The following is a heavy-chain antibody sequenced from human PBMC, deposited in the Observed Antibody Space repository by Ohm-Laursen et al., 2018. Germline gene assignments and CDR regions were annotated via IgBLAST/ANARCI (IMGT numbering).Heavy chain of an antibody. CDR3: AKGTTDVDY. D-gene: IGHD1-1*01. CDR2: ISSSGNSI. V-gene: IGHV3-11*01. CDR1: GFTFSSYG. J-gene: IGHJ4*02. Sequence: GSLRLSCTASGFTFSSYGMSWIRQAPGKGLEWLSYISSSGNSIYYADSVKGRFIISRDNAKNSLYLQMNSLRAEDTAVYYCAKGTTDVDYWGQGTLVTVSS.